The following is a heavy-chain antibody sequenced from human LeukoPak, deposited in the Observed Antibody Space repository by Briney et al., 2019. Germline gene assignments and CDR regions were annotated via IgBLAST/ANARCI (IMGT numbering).Heavy chain of an antibody. Sequence: SETLSLTCAVYGGSFSGYYWSWIRQPPGKGLEWIGEINHSGSTNYNPSLKSRVTISVDTSKNQFSLKLSSVTAADTAVYYCARCEYCSGGSCYSSADYWGQGTLVTVSS. CDR1: GGSFSGYY. V-gene: IGHV4-34*01. CDR2: INHSGST. CDR3: ARCEYCSGGSCYSSADY. D-gene: IGHD2-15*01. J-gene: IGHJ4*02.